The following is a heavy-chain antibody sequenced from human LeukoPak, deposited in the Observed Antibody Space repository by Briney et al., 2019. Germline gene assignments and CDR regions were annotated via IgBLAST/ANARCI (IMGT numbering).Heavy chain of an antibody. CDR2: IYYSGST. J-gene: IGHJ4*02. V-gene: IGHV4-59*08. CDR1: GGSISSYY. CDR3: ARHDDITAMAFGY. D-gene: IGHD5-18*01. Sequence: PSETLSLTCTVSGGSISSYYWSWIRQPPGKGLEWIGYIYYSGSTNYNPSLKSRVTISVDTSKNQFSLKLSSVTAADTAVYYCARHDDITAMAFGYWGQGTLVTVSS.